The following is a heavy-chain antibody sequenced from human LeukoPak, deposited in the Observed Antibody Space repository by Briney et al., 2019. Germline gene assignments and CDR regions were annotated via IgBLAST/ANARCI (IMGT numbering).Heavy chain of an antibody. CDR2: IIPILGIA. V-gene: IGHV1-69*04. CDR3: ARGGIVATIDY. D-gene: IGHD5-12*01. Sequence: GASVKVSCKASGGTFSSYAISWVRQAPGQGLEWMGRIIPILGIANYAQKFQGRVTITADKSTSTAYMELSSLRSEDTAVYYCARGGIVATIDYWGQGTLVTVSS. CDR1: GGTFSSYA. J-gene: IGHJ4*02.